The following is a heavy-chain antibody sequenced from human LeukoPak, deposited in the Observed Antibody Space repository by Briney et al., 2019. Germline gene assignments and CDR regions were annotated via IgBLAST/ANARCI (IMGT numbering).Heavy chain of an antibody. Sequence: PGGSLRLSCVASRFTFSSYAMGWVRQAPGKGLEWISYISTTGTIIYYADSVKGRFTISRDNAENSLYLQMNSLRAEDTAVYYCARDYSVMDIVASYFFDYWGQGTLVTVSS. J-gene: IGHJ4*02. CDR3: ARDYSVMDIVASYFFDY. CDR2: ISTTGTII. V-gene: IGHV3-48*04. D-gene: IGHD5-12*01. CDR1: RFTFSSYA.